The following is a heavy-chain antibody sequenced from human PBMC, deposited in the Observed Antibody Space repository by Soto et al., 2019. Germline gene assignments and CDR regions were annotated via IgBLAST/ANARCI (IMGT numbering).Heavy chain of an antibody. CDR2: ISAYNGNT. CDR3: ARDLRHDILTGYPIDY. CDR1: GYTFTSYG. Sequence: SVKVSCKASGYTFTSYGVSWVRQAPGQGLEWMGWISAYNGNTNYAQKLQGRVTMTTDTSTSTAYMELRSLRSDDTAVYYCARDLRHDILTGYPIDYWGQGTLVTVSS. V-gene: IGHV1-18*04. J-gene: IGHJ4*02. D-gene: IGHD3-9*01.